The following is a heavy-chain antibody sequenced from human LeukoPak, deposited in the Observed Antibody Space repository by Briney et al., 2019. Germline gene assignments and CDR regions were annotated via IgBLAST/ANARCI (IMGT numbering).Heavy chain of an antibody. V-gene: IGHV3-30-3*01. CDR2: ISYDGSNK. D-gene: IGHD4-17*01. J-gene: IGHJ4*02. CDR3: ARDRLKYGDYRFDY. CDR1: GFTFSSYA. Sequence: GGSLRLSCAASGFTFSSYAMHWVRQAPGKGLEWVAVISYDGSNKYYADSVKGRFTISRDNSKNTLYLQMNSLRAEDTAVYYCARDRLKYGDYRFDYRGQGTLVTVSS.